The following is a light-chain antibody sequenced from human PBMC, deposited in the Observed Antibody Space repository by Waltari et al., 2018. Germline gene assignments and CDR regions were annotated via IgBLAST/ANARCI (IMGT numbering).Light chain of an antibody. CDR1: QSVSSNY. CDR2: GAS. V-gene: IGKV3-20*01. J-gene: IGKJ1*01. CDR3: QQYGSALRT. Sequence: EIVLPQSPGTLSLSPGERAALSCRASQSVSSNYLAWYQQQPGQAPRLLIYGASSRATGISDRFSGSGSGTDFSLTISRLEPEDFAVYYCQQYGSALRTFGQGTKVEIK.